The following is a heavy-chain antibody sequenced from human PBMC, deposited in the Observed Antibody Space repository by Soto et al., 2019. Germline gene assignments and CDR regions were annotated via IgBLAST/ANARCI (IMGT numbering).Heavy chain of an antibody. D-gene: IGHD4-4*01. CDR1: GGSFSGYY. CDR2: INHSGST. Sequence: SETLSLTCAVYGGSFSGYYWSWIRQPPGKGLEWIGEINHSGSTNYNPSLKSRVTISVDTSKNQFSLKLSSVTAADTAVYYCARLGRAYSNYYYGMDVWGQGTTVTVSS. V-gene: IGHV4-34*01. J-gene: IGHJ6*02. CDR3: ARLGRAYSNYYYGMDV.